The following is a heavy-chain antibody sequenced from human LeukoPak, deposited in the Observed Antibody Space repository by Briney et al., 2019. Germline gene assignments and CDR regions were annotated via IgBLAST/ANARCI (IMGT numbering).Heavy chain of an antibody. CDR3: ARRARSRGQAYGDYQRWGSKWFDP. CDR1: GGSFSGYY. V-gene: IGHV4-34*01. J-gene: IGHJ5*02. Sequence: SETLSLTCAVYGGSFSGYYWSWIRQPPGKGLEWIGEINHSGSTNYNPSLKSRVTISVDTSKNQFSLKLSSVTAADTAVYYCARRARSRGQAYGDYQRWGSKWFDPWGQGTLVTVSS. D-gene: IGHD4-17*01. CDR2: INHSGST.